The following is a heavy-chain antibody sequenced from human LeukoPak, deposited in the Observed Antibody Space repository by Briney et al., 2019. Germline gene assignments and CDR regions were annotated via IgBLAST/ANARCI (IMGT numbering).Heavy chain of an antibody. V-gene: IGHV4-59*08. D-gene: IGHD3-22*01. CDR1: GGSISSYY. CDR2: IYYSGST. Sequence: TLSLTCTVSGGSISSYYWSWIRQPPGKGLEWIGYIYYSGSTNYNPSLKSRVTISVDTSKNQFSLKLSSVTAADTAVYYCAGSYDSSGYYYDIWGQGTMVTVSS. CDR3: AGSYDSSGYYYDI. J-gene: IGHJ3*02.